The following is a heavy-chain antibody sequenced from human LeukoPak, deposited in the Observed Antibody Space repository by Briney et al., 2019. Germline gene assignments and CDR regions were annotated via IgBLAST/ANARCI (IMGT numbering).Heavy chain of an antibody. Sequence: PGGSLRLSCAASGFTFSTHGMHWVRQAPGKVLEWVAYIQYDRSNQQYAGSVKGRFSISRDNSKNTLYLQMNSLRAEDTAVYYCAKDRCSNGIGCLYYYMDVWGKGTTVTISS. D-gene: IGHD2-8*01. CDR2: IQYDRSNQ. CDR3: AKDRCSNGIGCLYYYMDV. J-gene: IGHJ6*04. CDR1: GFTFSTHG. V-gene: IGHV3-30*02.